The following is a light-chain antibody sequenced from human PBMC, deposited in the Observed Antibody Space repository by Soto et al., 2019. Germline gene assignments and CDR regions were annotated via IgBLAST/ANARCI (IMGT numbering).Light chain of an antibody. CDR1: QSVNNN. J-gene: IGKJ4*01. CDR3: QQYYKWPVT. V-gene: IGKV3-15*01. CDR2: AAS. Sequence: EIVMTQSPDTLSVSPGERATLSCRARQSVNNNVAWYQQKPGQSPRLLIHAASTRATGIPARFSGGGSGTEFTLTISSLQSEDIAVYYCQQYYKWPVTFGGGTRVEVK.